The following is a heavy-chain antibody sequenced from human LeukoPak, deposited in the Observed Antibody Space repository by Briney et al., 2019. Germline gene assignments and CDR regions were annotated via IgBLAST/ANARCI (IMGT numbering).Heavy chain of an antibody. CDR2: IYYRSKWYN. V-gene: IGHV6-1*01. D-gene: IGHD1-1*01. CDR1: GDSVSSNSAL. J-gene: IGHJ3*02. Sequence: SQTLSLTCAISGDSVSSNSALWNWIRQSPSRGLEWLGRIYYRSKWYNDYAVSVKSRITINADTSKNQFSLQLNSVTPEDTAVYYCANSKPMWNDAFDIWGQGTMVTVS. CDR3: ANSKPMWNDAFDI.